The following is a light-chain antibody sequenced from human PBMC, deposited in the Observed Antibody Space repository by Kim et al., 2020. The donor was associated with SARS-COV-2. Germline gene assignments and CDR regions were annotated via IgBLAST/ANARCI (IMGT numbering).Light chain of an antibody. Sequence: GQSVTISCTGTSSDIGGYDYVSWHQQHPGKAPKLIISDVTKRPSGVPDRFSGSRSGNTASLTVSGLRAEDEADYYCSSYTGSNTFVFGGGTQLTVL. CDR3: SSYTGSNTFV. CDR2: DVT. V-gene: IGLV2-8*01. CDR1: SSDIGGYDY. J-gene: IGLJ2*01.